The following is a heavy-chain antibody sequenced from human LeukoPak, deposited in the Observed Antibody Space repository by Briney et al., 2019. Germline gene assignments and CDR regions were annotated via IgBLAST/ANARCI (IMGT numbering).Heavy chain of an antibody. V-gene: IGHV3-48*03. CDR1: GFTFSSYE. D-gene: IGHD6-19*01. Sequence: QPGGSLRLSCAASGFTFSSYEMNWVRQAPGKGLEWVSYISSSGSTIYYADSVKGRFTISRDNAKNSLYLQMNSLRAEDTALYYCARDIVLIAVAVRGSFDIWGQGTMVTVSS. CDR2: ISSSGSTI. CDR3: ARDIVLIAVAVRGSFDI. J-gene: IGHJ3*02.